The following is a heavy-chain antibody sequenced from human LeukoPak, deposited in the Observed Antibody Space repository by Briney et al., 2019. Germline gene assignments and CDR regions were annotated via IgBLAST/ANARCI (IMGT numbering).Heavy chain of an antibody. D-gene: IGHD4-11*01. V-gene: IGHV3-30*18. J-gene: IGHJ6*02. CDR3: AKSMATVTPYYYYGMDV. CDR2: ISYDGSNK. CDR1: GFTFSSYG. Sequence: GRSLRLSCAASGFTFSSYGMHWVRQAPGKGLEWVAVISYDGSNKYYADSVKGRFTISRDNSKNTLYLQMNSLRAGDTAVYYCAKSMATVTPYYYYGMDVWGQGTTVTVSS.